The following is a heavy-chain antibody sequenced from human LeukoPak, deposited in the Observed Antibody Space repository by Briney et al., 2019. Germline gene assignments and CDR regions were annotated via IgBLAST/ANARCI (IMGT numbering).Heavy chain of an antibody. D-gene: IGHD6-6*01. Sequence: PGGSLRLSCAASGFTFSSYSMNWVRQAPGKGLEWVSSISSSSSYIYYADSVKGRFTISRDNAKNSLYLQMNSLRAEDTAVYYCARGVPVYSSSSDYWGQGTLVTVSS. CDR1: GFTFSSYS. CDR2: ISSSSSYI. V-gene: IGHV3-21*01. CDR3: ARGVPVYSSSSDY. J-gene: IGHJ4*02.